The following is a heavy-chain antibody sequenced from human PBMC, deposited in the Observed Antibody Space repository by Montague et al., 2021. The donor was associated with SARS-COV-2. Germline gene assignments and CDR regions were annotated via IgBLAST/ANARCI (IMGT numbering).Heavy chain of an antibody. Sequence: SETLSLTCTVSGGSISSYYWSWIRQPPGKGLEWIGYIYYSGSTNYNPSLKSRVTISVDTSKNQFSLKLSSVTAADTAVYYCARLGAGGNYYRSYYYGLDVWGQGTTATVSS. CDR2: IYYSGST. CDR3: ARLGAGGNYYRSYYYGLDV. D-gene: IGHD3-10*01. V-gene: IGHV4-59*08. J-gene: IGHJ6*02. CDR1: GGSISSYY.